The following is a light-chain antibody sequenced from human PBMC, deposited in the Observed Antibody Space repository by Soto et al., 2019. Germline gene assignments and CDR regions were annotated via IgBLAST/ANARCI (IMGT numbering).Light chain of an antibody. V-gene: IGKV3-20*01. Sequence: EVVLTQSPGTLSLSPGERATLSCRASQSVSNNYLAWYQQKPGQGPRLLIFGSSDRATGIPDRFSGSGSGTDFTLTISRLEPEDFAVYYGQQYGSPPPYTFGQGTKLEIK. CDR1: QSVSNNY. CDR2: GSS. J-gene: IGKJ2*01. CDR3: QQYGSPPPYT.